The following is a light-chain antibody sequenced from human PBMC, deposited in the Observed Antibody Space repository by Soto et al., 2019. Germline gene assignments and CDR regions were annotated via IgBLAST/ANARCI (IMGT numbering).Light chain of an antibody. CDR1: QGITRW. CDR3: QQANSFPIT. Sequence: DIQLTQSPSSVSASVGDRVTITCRASQGITRWLAWYQQKPGKAPKLLIYGATGLQSGVPSRFSGGGSGTDFTPTISSLQPEDFATYYCQQANSFPITFGQGTRLEIK. V-gene: IGKV1-12*01. CDR2: GAT. J-gene: IGKJ5*01.